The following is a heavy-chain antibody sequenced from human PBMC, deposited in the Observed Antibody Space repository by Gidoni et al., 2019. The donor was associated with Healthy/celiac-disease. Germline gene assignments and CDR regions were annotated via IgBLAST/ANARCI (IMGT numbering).Heavy chain of an antibody. CDR3: ARERAGVPAVQYYFDY. Sequence: QVQLQESGPGLVKPSQTLSLTCTVSGGSISSGGYYWSWIRQHPGKGLEWIGYIYYSGSTYYNPSLKSRVTISVDTSKNQFSLKLSSVTAADTAVYYCARERAGVPAVQYYFDYWGQGTLVTVSS. J-gene: IGHJ4*02. D-gene: IGHD2-2*01. CDR2: IYYSGST. V-gene: IGHV4-31*03. CDR1: GGSISSGGYY.